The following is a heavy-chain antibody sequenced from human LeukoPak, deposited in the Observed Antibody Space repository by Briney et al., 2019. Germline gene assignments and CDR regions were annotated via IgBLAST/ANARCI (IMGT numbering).Heavy chain of an antibody. CDR1: RFAYSQAS. CDR2: IKSESDGGTT. Sequence: GGSLCPSRVVSRFAYSQASIGWVCQAPGKGLEWVGRIKSESDGGTTDYAAPVKGRFTISRDDSTDTLYLQMNSLQTEDTAVYWCTTSGGFLLWGQSPLVTVSS. J-gene: IGHJ1*01. V-gene: IGHV3-15*01. D-gene: IGHD6-19*01. CDR3: TTSGGFLL.